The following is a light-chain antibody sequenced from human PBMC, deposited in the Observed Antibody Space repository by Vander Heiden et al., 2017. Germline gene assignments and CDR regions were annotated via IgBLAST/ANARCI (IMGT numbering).Light chain of an antibody. CDR3: AAWDDSLNGSYV. CDR1: SSNIGSNT. J-gene: IGLJ1*01. CDR2: SNK. Sequence: QSVLTQPPSASGTPGQRVTISCSGRSSNIGSNTVNWYQQLPGTAPKLLIYSNKQRPSGVPDRFSGSKSGTSASLAISGLQSEDEADYYCAAWDDSLNGSYVFGTGTKVTVL. V-gene: IGLV1-44*01.